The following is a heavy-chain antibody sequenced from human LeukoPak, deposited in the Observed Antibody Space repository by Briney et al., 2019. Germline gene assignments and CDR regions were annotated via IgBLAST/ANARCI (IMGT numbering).Heavy chain of an antibody. Sequence: QPGGSLRLSCAASGFTFSDYAMHWVRQAPGKGLEWVAVISKDGSDKYYPGSVRGRFTISRDNSKNTIYLQMDSLRAEDTAIYYCARDYWWNYDYWGQGTLSPSPQ. CDR3: ARDYWWNYDY. CDR2: ISKDGSDK. V-gene: IGHV3-30-3*01. J-gene: IGHJ4*02. CDR1: GFTFSDYA. D-gene: IGHD1-7*01.